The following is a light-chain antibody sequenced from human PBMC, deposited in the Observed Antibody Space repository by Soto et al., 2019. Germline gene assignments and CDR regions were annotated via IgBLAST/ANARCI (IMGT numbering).Light chain of an antibody. V-gene: IGKV3-15*01. CDR1: QCVSSN. CDR3: QQYNNWPPVT. J-gene: IGKJ1*01. CDR2: GAS. Sequence: EIVMTQSAATLSVSPGERATLSCRASQCVSSNLAWYQQKPGQAPRLLIYGASTRATGIPARFSGSGSGTEFALTISSLQSEDFAVHYCQQYNNWPPVTFGQGTKVEIK.